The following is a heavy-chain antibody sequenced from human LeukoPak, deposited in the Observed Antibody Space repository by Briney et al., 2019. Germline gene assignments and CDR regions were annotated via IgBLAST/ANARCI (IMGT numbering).Heavy chain of an antibody. V-gene: IGHV1-2*02. Sequence: ASVKVSCKASGYTFTDYYLHWVRQAPGHGLEWMGWINPKTGVTKYAQNFQGRVTMTRDTSISTAYMEVSRLRSDDTAVFYCTRDLAMYSPDLDYWGQGTLVTVSS. CDR1: GYTFTDYY. CDR3: TRDLAMYSPDLDY. CDR2: INPKTGVT. D-gene: IGHD1-26*01. J-gene: IGHJ4*02.